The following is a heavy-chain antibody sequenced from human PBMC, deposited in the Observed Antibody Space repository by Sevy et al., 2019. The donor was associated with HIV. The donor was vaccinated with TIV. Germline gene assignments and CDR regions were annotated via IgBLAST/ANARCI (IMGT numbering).Heavy chain of an antibody. CDR2: IGTSSSTI. Sequence: GGSLRLSCTASGFSFSTYSMNWVRQAPGKGLEWVSYIGTSSSTIYYADSVRGRFTISRDNGKKSLYLQMSSLRAADTALYYCARVPSTAWFGMDVWGQGTTVTVS. J-gene: IGHJ6*02. CDR3: ARVPSTAWFGMDV. D-gene: IGHD3-22*01. CDR1: GFSFSTYS. V-gene: IGHV3-48*01.